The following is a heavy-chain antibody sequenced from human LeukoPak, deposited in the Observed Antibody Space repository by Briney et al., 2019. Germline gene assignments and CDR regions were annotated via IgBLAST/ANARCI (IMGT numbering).Heavy chain of an antibody. D-gene: IGHD2-15*01. J-gene: IGHJ6*02. CDR2: FRSMADGSTT. CDR3: SRGPIRLRIHNGMDV. V-gene: IGHV3-49*04. Sequence: GGSLRLSCIAPGFIFGAHAMSWVRQAPGKGLKGVGLFRSMADGSTTEYAASVKGRFTVSRDDSNGIAYLQMDYLKTEDTALYYRSRGPIRLRIHNGMDVWGQGTTVTVSS. CDR1: GFIFGAHA.